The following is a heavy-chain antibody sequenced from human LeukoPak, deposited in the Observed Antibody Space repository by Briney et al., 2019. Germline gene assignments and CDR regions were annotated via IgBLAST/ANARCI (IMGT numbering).Heavy chain of an antibody. CDR1: GGSISNGGYY. CDR2: IFYSGST. CDR3: ARDLEFYCSSTSCRAFDI. J-gene: IGHJ3*02. V-gene: IGHV4-30-4*01. Sequence: PSETLSLTCTVSGGSISNGGYYWSWIRQLPGKGLDWIGYIFYSGSTHYNPSLKSRVTISVDTSKNQFSLKLSSVTAADTAVYYCARDLEFYCSSTSCRAFDIWGQGTMVTVSS. D-gene: IGHD2-2*01.